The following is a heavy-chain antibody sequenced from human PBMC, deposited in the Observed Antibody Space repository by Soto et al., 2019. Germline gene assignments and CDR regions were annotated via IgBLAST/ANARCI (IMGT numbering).Heavy chain of an antibody. CDR2: IYYSGSS. D-gene: IGHD4-4*01. J-gene: IGHJ3*02. CDR1: GGSISSGGYY. Sequence: QVQLQESGPGLVKPSQTLSLTCTVSGGSISSGGYYWSWIRQHPGKGLEWIGYIYYSGSSYYNPSLKTRFTISVHTSKNQFSLKLSSVTAADTAVYYCARVAPINYSFAFDIWGQGTMVTVSS. CDR3: ARVAPINYSFAFDI. V-gene: IGHV4-31*03.